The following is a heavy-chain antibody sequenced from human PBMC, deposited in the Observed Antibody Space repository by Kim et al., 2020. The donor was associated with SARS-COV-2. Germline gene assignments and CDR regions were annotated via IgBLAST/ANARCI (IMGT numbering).Heavy chain of an antibody. V-gene: IGHV3-30*18. CDR3: AKSPEHIAVANYYYYYYGMDV. CDR1: GFTFSSYG. CDR2: ISYDGSNK. J-gene: IGHJ6*02. Sequence: GGSLRLSCAASGFTFSSYGMHWVRQAPGKGLEWVAVISYDGSNKYYADSVKGRFTISRDNSKNTLYLQMNSLRAEDTAVYYCAKSPEHIAVANYYYYYYGMDVWGQGTTVTVSS. D-gene: IGHD6-19*01.